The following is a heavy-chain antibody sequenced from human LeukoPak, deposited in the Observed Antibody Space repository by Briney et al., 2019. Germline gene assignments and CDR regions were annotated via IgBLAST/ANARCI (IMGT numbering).Heavy chain of an antibody. CDR1: GYICASYW. Sequence: GESLKICCVGSGYICASYWSGCVRQMPGKGLGWMGIFYPGDIFPGESDTRSSPSLQGEVPISADKSLSTVYLQWSSLRASDTAMYYCARSTIVRGILGSGGAFDIWAQSTMLSVLS. D-gene: IGHD3-10*01. CDR2: FYPGDIFPGESDT. V-gene: IGHV5-51*01. CDR3: ARSTIVRGILGSGGAFDI. J-gene: IGHJ3*02.